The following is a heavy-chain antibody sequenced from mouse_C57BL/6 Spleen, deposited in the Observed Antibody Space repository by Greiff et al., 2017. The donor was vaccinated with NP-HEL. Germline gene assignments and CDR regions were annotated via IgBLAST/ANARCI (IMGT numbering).Heavy chain of an antibody. CDR2: ISSGGSYT. J-gene: IGHJ3*01. CDR3: ARQDGPLFAY. CDR1: GFTFSSYG. D-gene: IGHD2-3*01. Sequence: EVKLMESGGDLVKPGGSLKLSCAASGFTFSSYGMSWVRQTPDKRLEWVATISSGGSYTYYPDSVKGRFTISRDNAKNTLYLQMSSLKSEDTAMYYCARQDGPLFAYWGHGTLVTVSA. V-gene: IGHV5-6*01.